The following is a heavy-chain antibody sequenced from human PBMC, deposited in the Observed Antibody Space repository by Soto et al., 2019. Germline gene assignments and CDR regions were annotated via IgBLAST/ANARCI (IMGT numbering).Heavy chain of an antibody. J-gene: IGHJ4*02. D-gene: IGHD3-3*01. CDR2: IIPIFGTA. Sequence: QVQLVQSGAEVKKPGSSVKVSCKASGGTFSSYAISWVRQAPGQGLEWMGGIIPIFGTANYAQKIQGRVTITADESTSTAYMELSSLRSEDTAVYYCASTYYDFWSGYYRLFDYWGQGTLVTVSS. V-gene: IGHV1-69*01. CDR3: ASTYYDFWSGYYRLFDY. CDR1: GGTFSSYA.